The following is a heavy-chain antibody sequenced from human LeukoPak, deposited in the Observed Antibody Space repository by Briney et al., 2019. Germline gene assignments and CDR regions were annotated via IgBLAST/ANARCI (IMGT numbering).Heavy chain of an antibody. CDR1: GYSISSGYY. J-gene: IGHJ4*02. V-gene: IGHV4-38-2*02. CDR3: ARVVLDLHYYYDSSGYLYYFDY. Sequence: SETLSLTCTVSGYSISSGYYWGWIRQPPGKGLEWIGSIYHSGSTYYNPSLKSRVTISVDTSKNQFSLKLSSVTAADTAVYYCARVVLDLHYYYDSSGYLYYFDYWGQGTLVTVSS. CDR2: IYHSGST. D-gene: IGHD3-22*01.